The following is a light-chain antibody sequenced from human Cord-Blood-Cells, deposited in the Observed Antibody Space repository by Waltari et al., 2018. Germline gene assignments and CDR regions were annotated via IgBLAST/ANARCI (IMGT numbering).Light chain of an antibody. V-gene: IGKV1-5*03. CDR3: QQYKSYSRT. Sequence: DIQMTQSPSTLSASVGARVTITCRASQSISSWLAWYQQKPGKAPKLLIYQAPSLESGVPSRFSGSGSGTEFTLTSSSLQPDDFATYYCQQYKSYSRTFGQGTKVEIK. J-gene: IGKJ1*01. CDR2: QAP. CDR1: QSISSW.